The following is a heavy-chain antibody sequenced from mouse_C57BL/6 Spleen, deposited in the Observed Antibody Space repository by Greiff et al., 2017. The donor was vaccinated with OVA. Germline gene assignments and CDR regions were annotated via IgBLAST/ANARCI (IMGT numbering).Heavy chain of an antibody. V-gene: IGHV1-82*01. CDR2: IYPGDGDT. Sequence: QVQLQQSGPELVKPGASVKISCKASGYAFTSSWMNWVKQRPGKGLEWIGRIYPGDGDTNYNGKFKGKATLTADKSSSTAYMQLSSLTSEDSAVYFCARAAGQASYYYAMDYWGQGTSVTVSS. J-gene: IGHJ4*01. D-gene: IGHD3-2*02. CDR1: GYAFTSSW. CDR3: ARAAGQASYYYAMDY.